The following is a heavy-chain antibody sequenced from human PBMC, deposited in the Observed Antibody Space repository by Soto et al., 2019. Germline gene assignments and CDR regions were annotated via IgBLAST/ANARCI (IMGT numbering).Heavy chain of an antibody. CDR3: ARDGGIYYDSSGYPYYFDY. Sequence: RLSCTASGFTFSSYEMNWVRQAPGNGLERVSYISSSGSTIYYADSVKGRFTISRDNAKNSLYLQMNSLRAEDTAVYYCARDGGIYYDSSGYPYYFDYWGQGTLVTVSS. CDR1: GFTFSSYE. V-gene: IGHV3-48*03. J-gene: IGHJ4*02. D-gene: IGHD3-22*01. CDR2: ISSSGSTI.